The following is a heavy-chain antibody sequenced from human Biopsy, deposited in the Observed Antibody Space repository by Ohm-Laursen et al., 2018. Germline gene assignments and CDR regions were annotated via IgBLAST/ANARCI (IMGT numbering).Heavy chain of an antibody. CDR2: IYYSGGT. CDR1: GGSMTGYE. J-gene: IGHJ3*02. Sequence: SDTLSLTCSVSGGSMTGYEWSWIRLAPGKGLEWIGYIYYSGGTKYNPSLASRVTFSVDMSKSQFSLKLYSVTAADTAAYYCARVEAGTYDALDIWGQGTLVAVSA. V-gene: IGHV4-59*07. D-gene: IGHD1-26*01. CDR3: ARVEAGTYDALDI.